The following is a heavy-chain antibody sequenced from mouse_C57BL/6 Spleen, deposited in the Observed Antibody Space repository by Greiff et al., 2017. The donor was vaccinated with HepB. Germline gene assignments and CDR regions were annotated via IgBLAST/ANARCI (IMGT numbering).Heavy chain of an antibody. V-gene: IGHV14-2*01. D-gene: IGHD4-1*01. CDR1: GFNIKDYY. J-gene: IGHJ2*01. Sequence: EVKLMESGAELVKPGASVKLSCTASGFNIKDYYMHWVKQRTEQGLEWIGRIDPEDGETKYAPKFQGKATITEDTSSNTAYLQLSSLTSEDTAVYYCARSGLTGTSFDYWGQGTTLTVSS. CDR2: IDPEDGET. CDR3: ARSGLTGTSFDY.